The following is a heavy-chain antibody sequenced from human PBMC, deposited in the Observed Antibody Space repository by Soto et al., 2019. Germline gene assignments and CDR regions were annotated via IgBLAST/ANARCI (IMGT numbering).Heavy chain of an antibody. V-gene: IGHV4-30-2*01. CDR3: ARVSSTDWIWGFDS. CDR2: IYHSGST. Sequence: SETLSLTCAVSGGSISSGGYSWSWIRQPPGKGLEWIGYIYHSGSTYYNPSLKSRVTISVDRSKNQLFLKLNSVTAADTAVYYCARVSSTDWIWGFDSWGQGILVTVSS. CDR1: GGSISSGGYS. D-gene: IGHD3-9*01. J-gene: IGHJ4*02.